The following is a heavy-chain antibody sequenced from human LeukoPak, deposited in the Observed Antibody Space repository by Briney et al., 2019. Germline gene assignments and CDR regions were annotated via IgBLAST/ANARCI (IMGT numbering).Heavy chain of an antibody. CDR2: ISTNGGST. V-gene: IGHV3-64D*09. Sequence: GGSLRLSCSASGFTFSSYAMRWVRQAPGKGLGYVSGISTNGGSTNYEDSVKGRFTISRDNSQNTLYLQMSSLRAEDTAVYYCARGHSSSPNYFDYWGQGSLVTVSS. CDR3: ARGHSSSPNYFDY. D-gene: IGHD6-6*01. CDR1: GFTFSSYA. J-gene: IGHJ4*02.